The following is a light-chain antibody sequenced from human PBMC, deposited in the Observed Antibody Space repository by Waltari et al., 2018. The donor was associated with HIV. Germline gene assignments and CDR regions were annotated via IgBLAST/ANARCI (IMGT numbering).Light chain of an antibody. J-gene: IGLJ1*01. CDR2: GNS. Sequence: QSVLTQPPSVSGAPGQRVTLSCTGSSSNIGAGYDVHWYQQLPGTAPKLLIYGNSNRPSGVPDRFSGSKSGTSASLAITGLQAEDEADYYCQSYDSSLSRRVFGTGTKVTVL. V-gene: IGLV1-40*01. CDR3: QSYDSSLSRRV. CDR1: SSNIGAGYD.